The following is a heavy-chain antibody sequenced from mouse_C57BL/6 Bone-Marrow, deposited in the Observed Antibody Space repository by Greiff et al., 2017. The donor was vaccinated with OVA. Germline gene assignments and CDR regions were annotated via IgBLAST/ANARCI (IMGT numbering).Heavy chain of an antibody. CDR2: INPNNGGT. Sequence: EVQLQESGPELVKPGASVKIPCKASGYTFTDYNMDWVKQSHGKSLEWIGVINPNNGGTIYNQKFKGKATLTVDKSSSTAYMELRSLTSEDTAVYYCARYENYGNSWFAYWGQGTLVTVSA. V-gene: IGHV1-18*01. CDR1: GYTFTDYN. CDR3: ARYENYGNSWFAY. D-gene: IGHD2-1*01. J-gene: IGHJ3*01.